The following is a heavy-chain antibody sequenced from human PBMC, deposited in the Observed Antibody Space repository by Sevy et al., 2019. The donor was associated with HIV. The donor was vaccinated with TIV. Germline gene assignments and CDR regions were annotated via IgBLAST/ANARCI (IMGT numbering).Heavy chain of an antibody. CDR3: AREGPTSSPSAFDI. J-gene: IGHJ3*02. V-gene: IGHV1-46*01. CDR2: INPSVDYS. Sequence: SSVKVSCKTSGYTFASYYLHWVRQAPGQGPEWMGIINPSVDYSNYAQKFQGRVTMTTDTSTTTVYMELSSRGTEDTAVYFCAREGPTSSPSAFDIWGQGTMVTVSS. D-gene: IGHD6-6*01. CDR1: GYTFASYY.